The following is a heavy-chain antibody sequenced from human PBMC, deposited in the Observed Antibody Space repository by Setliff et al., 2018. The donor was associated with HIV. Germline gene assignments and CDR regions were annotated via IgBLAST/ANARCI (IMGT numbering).Heavy chain of an antibody. CDR1: GYTFTSYG. D-gene: IGHD3-16*01. V-gene: IGHV1-18*01. J-gene: IGHJ4*01. CDR3: ARGALGGDYAGALDF. CDR2: ISGFNGNT. Sequence: ASVKVSCKASGYTFTSYGISWVRQAPGQGLEWMGWISGFNGNTKYGQNFQGRVTMTIDTSTSTVYMELSRLRSDDTAVYYCARGALGGDYAGALDFWGQGTPVTVSS.